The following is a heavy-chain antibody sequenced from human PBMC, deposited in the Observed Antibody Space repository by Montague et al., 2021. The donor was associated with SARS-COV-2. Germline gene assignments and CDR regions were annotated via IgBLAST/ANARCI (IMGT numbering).Heavy chain of an antibody. CDR3: VRDQGRSDWNYPDY. Sequence: SETLSLTCTVSGGSISGYYWSWFRQPAGKGLEWIGRIYNSGSTSYNPSLKSRVTMSVDTSKNQFSLKLSSVTAADTAVYYCVRDQGRSDWNYPDYWGPGTLVTVSS. J-gene: IGHJ4*02. V-gene: IGHV4-4*07. CDR2: IYNSGST. CDR1: GGSISGYY. D-gene: IGHD3-9*01.